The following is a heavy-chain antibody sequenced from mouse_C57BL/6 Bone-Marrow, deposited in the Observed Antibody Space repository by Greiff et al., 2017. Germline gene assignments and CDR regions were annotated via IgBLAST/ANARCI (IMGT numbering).Heavy chain of an antibody. CDR3: DTTVVVPHWYFDV. D-gene: IGHD1-1*01. CDR2: IYPGSGSN. J-gene: IGHJ1*03. V-gene: IGHV1-55*01. CDR1: GYTFTSYW. Sequence: QVQLKQPGAELVKPGASVKMSCKASGYTFTSYWITWVKQRPGQGLEWIGEIYPGSGSNNYNEKFKSKATLTVDTSSSTAYMQLSSLTSEDSAVYYCDTTVVVPHWYFDVWGTGTTVTVSS.